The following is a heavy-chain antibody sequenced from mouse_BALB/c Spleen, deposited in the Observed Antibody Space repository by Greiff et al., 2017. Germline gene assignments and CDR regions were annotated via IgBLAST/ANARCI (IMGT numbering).Heavy chain of an antibody. V-gene: IGHV5-4*02. CDR3: ARGEGAWFAY. J-gene: IGHJ3*01. CDR1: GFTFSDYY. Sequence: EVQRVESGGGLVKPGGSLKLSCAASGFTFSDYYMYWVRQTPEKRLEWVATISDGGSYTYYPDSVKGRFTISRDNAKNNLYLQMSSLKSEDTAMYYCARGEGAWFAYWGQGTLVTVSA. CDR2: ISDGGSYT.